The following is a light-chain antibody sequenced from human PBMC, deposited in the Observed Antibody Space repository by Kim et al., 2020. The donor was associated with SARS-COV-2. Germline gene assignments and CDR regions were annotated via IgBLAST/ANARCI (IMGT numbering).Light chain of an antibody. CDR3: QQYGSSPHT. V-gene: IGKV3-20*01. J-gene: IGKJ2*01. Sequence: LSPGERVTLSCRASQSVSSSYLAWYQQKPGQAPRLLIYGASSRATGIPDRCSGSGSGTDFTLTISRLEPEDFAVYYCQQYGSSPHTFGQGTKLEIK. CDR2: GAS. CDR1: QSVSSSY.